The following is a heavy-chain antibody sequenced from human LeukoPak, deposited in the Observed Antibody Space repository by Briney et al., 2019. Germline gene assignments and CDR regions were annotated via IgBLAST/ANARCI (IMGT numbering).Heavy chain of an antibody. CDR3: AGSRGYTSGLWYYYMDV. J-gene: IGHJ6*03. Sequence: SETLSLTCAVYGGSFSGYYWSWIRQPPGTGLEWIAEINNSGTTNYNPSLKGRVTISIDTSKNQFSLKLSSVTAADTAVYYCAGSRGYTSGLWYYYMDVWGKGTTVTVSS. CDR1: GGSFSGYY. V-gene: IGHV4-34*01. D-gene: IGHD6-25*01. CDR2: INNSGTT.